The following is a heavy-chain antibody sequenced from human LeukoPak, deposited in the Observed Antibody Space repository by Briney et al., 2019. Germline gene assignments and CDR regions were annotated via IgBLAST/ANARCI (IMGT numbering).Heavy chain of an antibody. Sequence: SETLSLTCTVSGYSISSGYYWGWIRPPPGKGLEWIGSIYHSGSTYYNPSLKSRVTISVDTSKNQFSLKLSSVTAADTAVYYCARQEWNYEAKDFDYWGQGTLVTVSS. CDR3: ARQEWNYEAKDFDY. D-gene: IGHD1-7*01. CDR2: IYHSGST. CDR1: GYSISSGYY. J-gene: IGHJ4*02. V-gene: IGHV4-38-2*02.